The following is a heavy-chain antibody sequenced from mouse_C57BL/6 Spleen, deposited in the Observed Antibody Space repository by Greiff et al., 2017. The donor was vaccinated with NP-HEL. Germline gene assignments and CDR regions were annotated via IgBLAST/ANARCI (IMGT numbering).Heavy chain of an antibody. V-gene: IGHV14-2*01. Sequence: EVKLQESGAELVKPGASVKLSCTASGFNIKDYYMHWVKQRTEQGLEWIGRIDPEDGETKYDPKFQGKATITADTSANTAYLQRSSLTSEDNAVYYCARGHYYGSSTGYFDVWGKGTTVTVSS. CDR2: IDPEDGET. CDR3: ARGHYYGSSTGYFDV. D-gene: IGHD1-1*01. CDR1: GFNIKDYY. J-gene: IGHJ1*03.